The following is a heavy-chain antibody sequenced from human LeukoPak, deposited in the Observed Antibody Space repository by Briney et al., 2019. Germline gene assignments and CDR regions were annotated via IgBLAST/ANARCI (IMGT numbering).Heavy chain of an antibody. CDR1: GYTFTSYY. V-gene: IGHV1-46*01. Sequence: VASVKVSCKASGYTFTSYYMHWVRQAPGQGLEWMGIINPSGGSTSYAQKFQGRVTMTRDTSTSTAYMELRSLRSDDTAVYYCARDLVAVAAYFDYWGQGTLVTVSS. J-gene: IGHJ4*02. D-gene: IGHD6-19*01. CDR3: ARDLVAVAAYFDY. CDR2: INPSGGST.